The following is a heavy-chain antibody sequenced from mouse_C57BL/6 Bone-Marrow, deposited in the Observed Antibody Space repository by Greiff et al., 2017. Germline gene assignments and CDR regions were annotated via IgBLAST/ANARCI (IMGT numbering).Heavy chain of an antibody. V-gene: IGHV1-50*01. J-gene: IGHJ1*03. Sequence: QVQLKQPGAELVKPGASVKLSCKASGYTFTSYWMQWVKQRPGQGLEWIGEIDPSDSYTNYNQKFKGKATLTVDTSSSTAYMQLSSLTSEDSAVYYCAKRGSNYFYWYFDVWGTGTTVTVSS. CDR2: IDPSDSYT. D-gene: IGHD2-5*01. CDR1: GYTFTSYW. CDR3: AKRGSNYFYWYFDV.